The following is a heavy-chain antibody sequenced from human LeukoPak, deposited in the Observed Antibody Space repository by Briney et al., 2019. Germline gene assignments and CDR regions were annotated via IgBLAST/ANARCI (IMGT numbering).Heavy chain of an antibody. J-gene: IGHJ5*02. Sequence: SETLSLTCTVSGGSISSYYWSWIRQPPGKGLEWIGSIYYSGSTYYNPSLKSRVTISVDTSKNQFSLKLSSVTAADTAVYYCARDRSSTWYVVWFDPWGQGTLVTVSS. D-gene: IGHD6-13*01. CDR3: ARDRSSTWYVVWFDP. CDR1: GGSISSYY. CDR2: IYYSGST. V-gene: IGHV4-59*12.